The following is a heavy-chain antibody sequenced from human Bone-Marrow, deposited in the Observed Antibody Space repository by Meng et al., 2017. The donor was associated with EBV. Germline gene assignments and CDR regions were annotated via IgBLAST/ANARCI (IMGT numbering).Heavy chain of an antibody. D-gene: IGHD6-6*01. V-gene: IGHV4-34*01. CDR2: INDRGST. CDR1: GGAFSVYC. J-gene: IGHJ4*02. Sequence: VPPQQLGGGTLKPSDTLALTCAVFGGAFSVYCSSWIRQHPGKGLGWIGEINDRGSTNYNPSLKSRVTISVDTSNNQFSLRLSSVTAADTAVYYSARWASSIAARPPYYWGQGTLVTVSS. CDR3: ARWASSIAARPPYY.